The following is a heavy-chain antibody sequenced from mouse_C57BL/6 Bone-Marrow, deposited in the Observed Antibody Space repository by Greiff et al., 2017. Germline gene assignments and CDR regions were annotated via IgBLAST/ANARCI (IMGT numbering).Heavy chain of an antibody. V-gene: IGHV5-12-1*01. CDR1: GFAFSSYD. CDR3: ARVDYGYLYYFDY. CDR2: ISSGGGST. Sequence: DVMLVESGGGLVKPGGSLKLSCAASGFAFSSYDMSWVRQTPEKRLEWVAYISSGGGSTYYPDTVKGRFTISRDNAKNTLYLQMSSLKSEDTAMYYCARVDYGYLYYFDYWGQGTTLTVSA. D-gene: IGHD2-2*01. J-gene: IGHJ2*01.